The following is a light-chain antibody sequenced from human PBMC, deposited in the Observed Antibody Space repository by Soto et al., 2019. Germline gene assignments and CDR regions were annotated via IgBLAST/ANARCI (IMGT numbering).Light chain of an antibody. V-gene: IGLV1-51*01. CDR3: GTWDSRLSGVL. CDR1: KSNVGRNY. CDR2: DTN. J-gene: IGLJ2*01. Sequence: QSVLTQPPSVSAAPGQTVTVSCSENKSNVGRNYVSWYQQFPGTAPRLLIYDTNKRPSGIPGRFSGSKSGTSATLGITGLQTGDEAIYYCGTWDSRLSGVLFGGGTKLTVL.